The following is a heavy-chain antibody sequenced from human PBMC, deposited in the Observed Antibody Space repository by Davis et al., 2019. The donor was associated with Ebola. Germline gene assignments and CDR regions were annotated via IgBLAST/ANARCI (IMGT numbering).Heavy chain of an antibody. J-gene: IGHJ5*02. D-gene: IGHD2-21*02. Sequence: MPSETLSLTCTVSGGSFSSGGYYWSWIRQPPGKGLEWIGYIYNNGNSYFNPSLESRASILVDMSNNQFSLKLISVTVADTAVYYCVRVDCGGDCYHKVFGWFDPWGQGTLVTVSS. CDR1: GGSFSSGGYY. CDR3: VRVDCGGDCYHKVFGWFDP. CDR2: IYNNGNS. V-gene: IGHV4-30-4*01.